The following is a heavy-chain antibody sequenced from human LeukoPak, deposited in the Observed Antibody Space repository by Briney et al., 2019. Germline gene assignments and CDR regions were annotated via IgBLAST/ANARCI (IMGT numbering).Heavy chain of an antibody. CDR1: GYTFTSYA. J-gene: IGHJ5*02. CDR3: VRPVDYNNYRNNWFDP. Sequence: ASVKVSCKASGYTFTSYAMHWVRQAPGQRLEWMGWINAANGDTKYSQKFQGRVTITRDTSASTAHMELSSLRSEDTAVYYSVRPVDYNNYRNNWFDPWGQGTLVTVSS. V-gene: IGHV1-3*01. CDR2: INAANGDT. D-gene: IGHD4-11*01.